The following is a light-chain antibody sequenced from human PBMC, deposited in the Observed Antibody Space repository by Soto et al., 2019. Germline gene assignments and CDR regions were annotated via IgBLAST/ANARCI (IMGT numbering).Light chain of an antibody. V-gene: IGLV7-46*01. CDR2: DTS. CDR3: LLSYSGARPGV. Sequence: QAVVTQEPSLTVSPGGTVTLTCGSSTGAVTSGHYPYWFQQKPGQAPRALIYDTSNKHSWTPARFSGSLLGGKAALTLSGAQPEDEAEYYGLLSYSGARPGVVGGGTKLTVL. CDR1: TGAVTSGHY. J-gene: IGLJ2*01.